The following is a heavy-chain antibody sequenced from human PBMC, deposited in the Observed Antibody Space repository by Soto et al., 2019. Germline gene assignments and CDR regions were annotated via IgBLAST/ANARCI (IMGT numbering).Heavy chain of an antibody. CDR3: ARGKGSHLNWFDP. V-gene: IGHV1-69*13. Sequence: VASVKVSCKASGGTFSSYAISWVRQAPGQGLEWMGGIIPILGTANYAQKFQGRVTITADESTSTAYMELSSLRSEDTAVYYCARGKGSHLNWFDPWGQGTLVTVSS. CDR2: IIPILGTA. CDR1: GGTFSSYA. D-gene: IGHD6-13*01. J-gene: IGHJ5*02.